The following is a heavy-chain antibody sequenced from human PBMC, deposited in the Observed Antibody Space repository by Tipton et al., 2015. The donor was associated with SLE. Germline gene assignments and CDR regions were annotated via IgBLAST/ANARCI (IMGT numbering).Heavy chain of an antibody. CDR2: IYHSGST. J-gene: IGHJ4*02. V-gene: IGHV4-30-2*01. CDR3: ARYCSSTSCNSQYYFDY. CDR1: GGPISSGGYS. D-gene: IGHD2-2*01. Sequence: TLSLTCAVSGGPISSGGYSWSWIRQPPGKGLEWIGYIYHSGSTYYNPSLKSRVTISVDRSKNQFSLKLSSVTAADTAVYYCARYCSSTSCNSQYYFDYWGQGTLVTVSS.